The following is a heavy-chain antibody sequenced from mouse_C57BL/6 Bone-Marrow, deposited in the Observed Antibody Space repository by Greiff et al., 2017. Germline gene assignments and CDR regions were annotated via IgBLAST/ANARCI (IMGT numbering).Heavy chain of an antibody. CDR3: TTRVYYYGSSPAWFAY. CDR1: GFNIKDDY. D-gene: IGHD1-1*01. J-gene: IGHJ3*01. V-gene: IGHV14-4*01. CDR2: IDPENGDT. Sequence: EVQRVESGAELVRPGASVKLSCTASGFNIKDDYMHWVKQRPEQGLEWIGWIDPENGDTEYASKFQGKATITADTSSNTAYLQLSSLTSEDTAVYYCTTRVYYYGSSPAWFAYWGQGTLVTVSA.